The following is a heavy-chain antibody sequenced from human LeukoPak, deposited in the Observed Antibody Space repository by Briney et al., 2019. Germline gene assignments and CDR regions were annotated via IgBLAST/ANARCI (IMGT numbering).Heavy chain of an antibody. Sequence: GASVKVSCKASGGTFSSYAISWVRQAPGQGLEWMGGIIPIFGTANYAQKFQGRVTITADKSTSTAYMELSSLRSEDTAVYHCARDSSGYYNYYYMDVWGKGTTVTVSS. CDR3: ARDSSGYYNYYYMDV. V-gene: IGHV1-69*06. CDR2: IIPIFGTA. D-gene: IGHD3-22*01. J-gene: IGHJ6*03. CDR1: GGTFSSYA.